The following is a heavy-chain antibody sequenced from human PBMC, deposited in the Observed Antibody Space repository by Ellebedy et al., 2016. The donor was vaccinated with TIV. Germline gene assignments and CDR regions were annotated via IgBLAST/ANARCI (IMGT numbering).Heavy chain of an antibody. V-gene: IGHV1-69*13. CDR2: IIPIFGTA. J-gene: IGHJ3*02. D-gene: IGHD3-22*01. CDR1: GGTFSSYA. CDR3: ARGYYYDSGVNDAFDI. Sequence: SVKVSXXASGGTFSSYAISWVRQAPGQGLEWMGGIIPIFGTANYAQKFQGRVTITADESTSTAYMELSSLRSEDTAVYYCARGYYYDSGVNDAFDIWGQGTMVTVSS.